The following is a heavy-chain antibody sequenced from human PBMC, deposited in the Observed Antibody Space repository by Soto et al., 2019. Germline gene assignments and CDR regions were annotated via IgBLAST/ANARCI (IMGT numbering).Heavy chain of an antibody. CDR1: GFSLSTSGVG. CDR2: IYWDDDK. Sequence: QITLKESGPPLVKPTQTLTLTCTFSGFSLSTSGVGVGWIRQPPGKALEWLALIYWDDDKRYSPSLRTRLTIPKDTSKNQVVLTMTNMDPVDTATYYCAHRQGRGWPRPGFDFWSQGTLVTVSS. D-gene: IGHD6-19*01. J-gene: IGHJ4*02. V-gene: IGHV2-5*02. CDR3: AHRQGRGWPRPGFDF.